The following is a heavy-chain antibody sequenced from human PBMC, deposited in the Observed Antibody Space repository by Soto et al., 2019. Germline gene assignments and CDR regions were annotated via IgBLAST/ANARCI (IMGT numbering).Heavy chain of an antibody. Sequence: GGSLRLSGAASGFTFSSYEMNWVRQAPGKGLEWVSYISSSGSTIDYADSVKGRFTIARANAKNSLYLQMNSMRAEDTAVYYCARVKLERIYYYYGMDVWGQGTTVTVSS. J-gene: IGHJ6*02. V-gene: IGHV3-48*03. CDR1: GFTFSSYE. CDR3: ARVKLERIYYYYGMDV. D-gene: IGHD1-1*01. CDR2: ISSSGSTI.